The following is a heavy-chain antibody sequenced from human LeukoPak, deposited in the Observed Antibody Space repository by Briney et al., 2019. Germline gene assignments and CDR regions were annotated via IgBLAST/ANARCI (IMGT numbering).Heavy chain of an antibody. CDR2: INPRGGST. CDR3: ARDYNGSYFDY. D-gene: IGHD1-1*01. V-gene: IGHV1-46*01. J-gene: IGHJ4*02. Sequence: GASVKVSCKASGYTFTGYYIHWVRQAPGQGLQWMGMINPRGGSTTYAQKFRGKVTMTRDTSTNTVYMELNSLKSEDTAVYSCARDYNGSYFDYWGQGTLVTVSS. CDR1: GYTFTGYY.